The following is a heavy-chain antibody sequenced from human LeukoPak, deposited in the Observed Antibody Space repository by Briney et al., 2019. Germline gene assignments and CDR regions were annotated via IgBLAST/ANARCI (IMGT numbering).Heavy chain of an antibody. CDR3: AIVEYSSGWPNFDS. CDR1: GGSISSGGNY. V-gene: IGHV4-31*03. D-gene: IGHD6-19*01. CDR2: IYYSGTT. J-gene: IGHJ4*02. Sequence: SQTLSLTCSVSGGSISSGGNYWSWIRQPPGKGLEWIGYIYYSGTTYYNPSLKSRVIISLDTCKNQFSMKLIPVTAADTAVYYCAIVEYSSGWPNFDSWGQGTLVTVSS.